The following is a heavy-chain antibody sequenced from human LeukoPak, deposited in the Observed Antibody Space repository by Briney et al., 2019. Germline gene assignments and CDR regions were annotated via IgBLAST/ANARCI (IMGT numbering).Heavy chain of an antibody. CDR2: IYYSGST. Sequence: KTSETLSLTCTVSGGSISSSSYYWGWIRQPPGKGLEWIGSIYYSGSTYYNPSLKSRVTISVDTPKNQFSLKLSSVTAADTAVYYCARNSGWYFDYWGQGTLVTVSS. V-gene: IGHV4-39*01. D-gene: IGHD6-19*01. CDR3: ARNSGWYFDY. J-gene: IGHJ4*02. CDR1: GGSISSSSYY.